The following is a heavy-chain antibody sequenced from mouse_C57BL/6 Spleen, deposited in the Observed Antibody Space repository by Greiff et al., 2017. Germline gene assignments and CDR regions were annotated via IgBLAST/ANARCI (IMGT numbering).Heavy chain of an antibody. V-gene: IGHV1-54*01. CDR1: GYAFTNYL. D-gene: IGHD2-3*01. J-gene: IGHJ4*01. CDR3: ARYDDGYYYAMDY. Sequence: VQLQQSGAELVRPGTSVKVSCKASGYAFTNYLIEWVKQRPGQGLEWIGVINPGSGGTNYNEKFKGKATLTADKSSSTAYMQLSSLTSEDSAVYFCARYDDGYYYAMDYWGQGTSVTVSS. CDR2: INPGSGGT.